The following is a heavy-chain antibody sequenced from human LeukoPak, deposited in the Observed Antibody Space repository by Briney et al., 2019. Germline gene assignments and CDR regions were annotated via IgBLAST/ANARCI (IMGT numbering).Heavy chain of an antibody. CDR1: GFTFSSYA. Sequence: GGSLRLSCAASGFTFSSYAVSWVRQAPGKGLEWVSAISGSGGSTYYADSVKGRFTISRDNSKNTLYLQMNSLRAEDTAVYYCAKNNPIVVVTARGDYWGQGTLVTVSS. V-gene: IGHV3-23*01. D-gene: IGHD2-21*02. CDR3: AKNNPIVVVTARGDY. J-gene: IGHJ4*02. CDR2: ISGSGGST.